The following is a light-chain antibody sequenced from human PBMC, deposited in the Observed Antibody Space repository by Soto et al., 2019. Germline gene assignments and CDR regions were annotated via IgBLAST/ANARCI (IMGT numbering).Light chain of an antibody. Sequence: QSALTQPASVSGSPGQSIAISCTGTSSGIGTFNLVSWYQQHPGKAPKLIIYEVNKRPSEISSRFSGSKSGNTASLTISGLRAEDEADYYCYSFAGFNTQFGGGTKVTVL. CDR3: YSFAGFNTQ. CDR1: SSGIGTFNL. V-gene: IGLV2-23*02. CDR2: EVN. J-gene: IGLJ2*01.